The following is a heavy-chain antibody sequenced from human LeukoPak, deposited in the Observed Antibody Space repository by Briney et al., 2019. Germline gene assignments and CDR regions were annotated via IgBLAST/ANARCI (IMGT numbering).Heavy chain of an antibody. CDR1: GGTFSSYA. V-gene: IGHV1-46*01. Sequence: ASVKVSCKASGGTFSSYAISRVRQAPGQGLESMGLINPGGDNTDYAQNFQGRVTMTRDTSTSTVYMGLSSLRSEDTAVYYCARIRDGYNDAYDIWGQGTMVTVSS. D-gene: IGHD5-24*01. CDR3: ARIRDGYNDAYDI. CDR2: INPGGDNT. J-gene: IGHJ3*02.